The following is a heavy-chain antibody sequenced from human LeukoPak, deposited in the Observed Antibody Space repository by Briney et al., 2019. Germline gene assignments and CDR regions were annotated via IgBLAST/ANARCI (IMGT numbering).Heavy chain of an antibody. CDR1: GFTFSSYW. Sequence: GGSLRLSCAASGFTFSSYWMSWVRQAPGKGLEWVANIKQDGSEKYYVDSVKGRFTISRDNAKNSLYLQMNSLRAEDTAVYYCARVSGWAHIYYFDYWGQGTLVTVSS. V-gene: IGHV3-7*01. J-gene: IGHJ4*02. CDR3: ARVSGWAHIYYFDY. CDR2: IKQDGSEK. D-gene: IGHD6-19*01.